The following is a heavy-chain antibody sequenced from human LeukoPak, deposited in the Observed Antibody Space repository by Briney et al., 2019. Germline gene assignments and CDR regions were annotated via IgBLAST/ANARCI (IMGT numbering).Heavy chain of an antibody. CDR3: AKGSRRGLFFDY. D-gene: IGHD1-26*01. V-gene: IGHV3-74*01. CDR2: INGYGSST. J-gene: IGHJ4*02. Sequence: GGSLRLSCAASGFTFISYWMHWVRQAPGKGLVWVSRINGYGSSTDFADSVKGRFTISRDNAKNTLYLQMNSLRAEDTAVYYCAKGSRRGLFFDYWGQGTLVTVSS. CDR1: GFTFISYW.